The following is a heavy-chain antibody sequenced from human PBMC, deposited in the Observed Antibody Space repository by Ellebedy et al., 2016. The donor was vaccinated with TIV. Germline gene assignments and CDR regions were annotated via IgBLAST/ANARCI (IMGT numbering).Heavy chain of an antibody. Sequence: GESLKISCAASGFTCSSYAMHWVRQAPGKGLEWVAVISYDGSNKYYADSVKGRFTISRDNSKNTLYLQMNSLRAEDTAVYYCAVPGIAAAGTIVPLFDYWGQGTLVTVSS. CDR1: GFTCSSYA. CDR3: AVPGIAAAGTIVPLFDY. D-gene: IGHD6-13*01. V-gene: IGHV3-30-3*01. J-gene: IGHJ4*02. CDR2: ISYDGSNK.